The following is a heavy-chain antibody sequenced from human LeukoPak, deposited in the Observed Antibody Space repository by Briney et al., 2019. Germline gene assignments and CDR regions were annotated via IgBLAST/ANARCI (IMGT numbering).Heavy chain of an antibody. J-gene: IGHJ4*02. Sequence: GASVKVSCKASGYTFTRYYMHWVRQAPGQGLEWMGWINPNSGGTNYAQKFQGRVTMTRDTSISTAYMELSRLRSDDTAVYYRARDWWGAKLGYWGQGTLVTVSS. CDR1: GYTFTRYY. D-gene: IGHD1-26*01. CDR2: INPNSGGT. CDR3: ARDWWGAKLGY. V-gene: IGHV1-2*02.